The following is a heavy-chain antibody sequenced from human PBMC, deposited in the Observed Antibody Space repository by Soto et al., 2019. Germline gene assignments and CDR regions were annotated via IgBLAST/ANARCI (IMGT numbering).Heavy chain of an antibody. D-gene: IGHD6-6*01. V-gene: IGHV4-31*03. CDR2: IYYSGST. Sequence: KTSETLSLTCTVSGGSISSGGYYWSWIRQHPGKGLEWIGYIYYSGSTYYNPSLKSRVTISVDTSKNQFSLKLSSVTAADTAVYYCATAARRPYYFDYWGQGTLVTVS. CDR3: ATAARRPYYFDY. CDR1: GGSISSGGYY. J-gene: IGHJ4*02.